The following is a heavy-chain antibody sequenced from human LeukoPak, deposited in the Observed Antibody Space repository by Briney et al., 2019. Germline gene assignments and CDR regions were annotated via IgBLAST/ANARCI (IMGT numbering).Heavy chain of an antibody. Sequence: GGSLRLSCVASEFTFSTYWMSWVRQAPGKGLEWVANINQDGSDKYYVDSVKGRLTISRDNAKKSLYLQMNSLRVEDTTVYYCASDPFTISAYDAFNIWGQGTVVTVSS. J-gene: IGHJ3*02. CDR1: EFTFSTYW. D-gene: IGHD3-3*02. CDR2: INQDGSDK. V-gene: IGHV3-7*01. CDR3: ASDPFTISAYDAFNI.